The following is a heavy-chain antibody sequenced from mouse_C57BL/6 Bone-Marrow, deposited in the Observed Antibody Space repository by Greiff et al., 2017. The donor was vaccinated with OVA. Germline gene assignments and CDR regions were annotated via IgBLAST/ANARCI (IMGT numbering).Heavy chain of an antibody. J-gene: IGHJ3*01. D-gene: IGHD4-1*01. V-gene: IGHV14-2*01. Sequence: EVQLQQSGAELVKPGASVKLSCTASGFNIKDYYMHWVKQRTEQGLEWIGRIDPEDGETKYAPKFQGKATITADTSSSTAYMELRSLTSEDSAVYYCARNGLGRFAYWGQGTLVTVSA. CDR3: ARNGLGRFAY. CDR1: GFNIKDYY. CDR2: IDPEDGET.